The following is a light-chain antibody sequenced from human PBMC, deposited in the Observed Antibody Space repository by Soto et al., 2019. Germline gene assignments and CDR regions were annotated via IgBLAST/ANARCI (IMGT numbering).Light chain of an antibody. CDR1: TSDVGDYNL. CDR2: DVS. Sequence: QSALTQPASVSGSPGQSIAISCTGTTSDVGDYNLVSWYQQHPGKAPKLMIYDVSNRPSGISDRFSASKSGNTASLTISGLQPEDEADYYCSSYTSSNTLYVFGTGTKLTVL. J-gene: IGLJ1*01. V-gene: IGLV2-14*01. CDR3: SSYTSSNTLYV.